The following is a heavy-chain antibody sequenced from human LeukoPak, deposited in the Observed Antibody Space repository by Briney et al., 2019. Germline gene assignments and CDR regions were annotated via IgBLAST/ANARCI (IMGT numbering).Heavy chain of an antibody. Sequence: PGGSLRLSCAASGFTVSSNYMSWVRQAPGKGLEWVSVIYSGGSTYYADSVKSRLTISRDNSKNTMYPQMNSLRAEDTAVDYGAKSGGGYSSGWFYWGQGTLVTVSS. CDR2: IYSGGST. CDR3: AKSGGGYSSGWFY. D-gene: IGHD6-13*01. CDR1: GFTVSSNY. V-gene: IGHV3-66*01. J-gene: IGHJ4*02.